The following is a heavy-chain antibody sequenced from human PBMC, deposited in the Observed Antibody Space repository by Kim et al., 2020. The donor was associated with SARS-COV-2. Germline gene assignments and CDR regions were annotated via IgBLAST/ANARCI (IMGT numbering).Heavy chain of an antibody. D-gene: IGHD3-22*01. CDR3: ARGVSSAWTLRAWFDP. CDR2: VDHSGTT. Sequence: SETLSLTCVVSGVSISSSSCWSWVRQAPGQGLEWIGEVDHSGTTTYSVSLKSRVTISVDKSRNQFSLRLNSVSAADTAVYYCARGVSSAWTLRAWFDPWG. V-gene: IGHV4-4*02. J-gene: IGHJ5*02. CDR1: GVSISSSSC.